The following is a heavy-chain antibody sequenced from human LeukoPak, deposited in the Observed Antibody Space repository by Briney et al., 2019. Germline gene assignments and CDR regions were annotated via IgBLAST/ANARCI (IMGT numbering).Heavy chain of an antibody. CDR1: GGSISSYY. CDR3: ARATVDRDAFDI. D-gene: IGHD1-14*01. Sequence: PSETLSLTCTVSGGSISSYYWSWIRHPPGKGLEWVGYIYYSGSTNYNPSLKSRVTISVDTSKNQFSVKLSSVTAADTAVYYCARATVDRDAFDIWGQGTMVTVSS. CDR2: IYYSGST. V-gene: IGHV4-59*01. J-gene: IGHJ3*02.